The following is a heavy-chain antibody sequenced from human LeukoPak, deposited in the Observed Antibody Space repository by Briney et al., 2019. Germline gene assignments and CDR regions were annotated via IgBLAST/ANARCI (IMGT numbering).Heavy chain of an antibody. V-gene: IGHV1-2*02. CDR1: GYTLTSFH. CDR2: INPNSGDT. D-gene: IGHD3-16*01. Sequence: ASVKVSCKASGYTLTSFHIHWVRQAPGQGLEYMGWINPNSGDTNYAQKFQGRVTMTRDTSISTAYMELSSLRFDDTAVYYCTTSPGDPFDYWGQGTLVTVSS. CDR3: TTSPGDPFDY. J-gene: IGHJ4*02.